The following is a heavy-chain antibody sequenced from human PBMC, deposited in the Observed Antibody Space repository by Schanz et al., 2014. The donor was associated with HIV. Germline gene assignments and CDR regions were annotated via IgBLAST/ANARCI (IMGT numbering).Heavy chain of an antibody. CDR2: IGSGGGRT. Sequence: EVQLLESGGGLVQPGGSLRVSCAASGFMFSSYGMSWVRQAPGKGLEWVSLIGSGGGRTYYADSVKGRFTISRDNSKNTLYLQMNSLRAEDTAVYYCARDEGRYCRGGSCYSNGMDVWGQGTTVTVSS. J-gene: IGHJ6*02. D-gene: IGHD2-15*01. CDR1: GFMFSSYG. V-gene: IGHV3-23*01. CDR3: ARDEGRYCRGGSCYSNGMDV.